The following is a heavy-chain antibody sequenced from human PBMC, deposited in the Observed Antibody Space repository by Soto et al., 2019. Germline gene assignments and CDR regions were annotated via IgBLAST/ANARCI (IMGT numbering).Heavy chain of an antibody. CDR1: GYTFTSYG. CDR2: ISAYNGNT. V-gene: IGHV1-18*01. D-gene: IGHD2-15*01. J-gene: IGHJ5*02. Sequence: ASVKVSCKASGYTFTSYGISWVRQAPGQGLEWMGWISAYNGNTNYAQKLQGRVTMTTDTSTRTAYMELRSLRSDDTAVYYCARDFCSGGSCYPSWFDPWGQGTLVTVSS. CDR3: ARDFCSGGSCYPSWFDP.